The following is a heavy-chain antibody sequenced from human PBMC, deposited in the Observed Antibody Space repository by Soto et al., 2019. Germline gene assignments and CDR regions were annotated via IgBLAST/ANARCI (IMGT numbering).Heavy chain of an antibody. Sequence: QVQLQESGPGLVKPSQTLSLTCTVSGGSISSGSYDWSWIRQHPGKGLEWIGYIYSTESTNYNPSLKSRLTISVDMTASQFSLKLSSVIVADTAVYYCARSDISVKTRYYFDHWGQGTLVTVSS. V-gene: IGHV4-31*03. CDR3: ARSDISVKTRYYFDH. CDR2: IYSTEST. CDR1: GGSISSGSYD. D-gene: IGHD3-22*01. J-gene: IGHJ4*02.